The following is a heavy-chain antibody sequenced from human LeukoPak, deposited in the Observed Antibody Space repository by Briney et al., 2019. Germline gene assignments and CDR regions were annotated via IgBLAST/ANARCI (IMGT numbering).Heavy chain of an antibody. J-gene: IGHJ3*02. V-gene: IGHV4-59*01. CDR1: GGSISSYY. Sequence: PSETLSLNCTVSGGSISSYYWNWIRQPPGKGLEWIGYINYSGSTNYNPSLKSRVTISADTSKNQFSLKVSSVTAADTAVYYCARVPGGYYVDIWGQGTMVTVSS. CDR3: ARVPGGYYVDI. D-gene: IGHD1-26*01. CDR2: INYSGST.